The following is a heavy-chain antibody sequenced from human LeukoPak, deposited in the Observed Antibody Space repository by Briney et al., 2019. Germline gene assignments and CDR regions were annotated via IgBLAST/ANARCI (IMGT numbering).Heavy chain of an antibody. CDR2: IYYSGST. D-gene: IGHD1-26*01. Sequence: SETLSLTCTVSGGSISSYYWSWIRQPPGKGLEWIGYIYYSGSTNYNPSLKSRVTISVDTSKNQFSLKLSSVTAADTAVYYCATFPSGSWSVYWGQGTLVTVSS. CDR3: ATFPSGSWSVY. CDR1: GGSISSYY. V-gene: IGHV4-59*01. J-gene: IGHJ4*02.